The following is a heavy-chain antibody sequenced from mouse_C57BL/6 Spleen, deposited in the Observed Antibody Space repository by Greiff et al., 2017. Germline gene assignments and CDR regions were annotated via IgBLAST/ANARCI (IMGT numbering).Heavy chain of an antibody. V-gene: IGHV1-81*01. CDR1: GYTFTSYG. Sequence: VKLMESGAELARPGASVKLSCKASGYTFTSYGISWVKQRTGQGLEWIGEIYPRSGNTYYNEKFKGKATLTADKSSSTAYMELRSLPSEDSAVYFCARAGGGSSLDYWGQGTTLTVSS. CDR3: ARAGGGSSLDY. D-gene: IGHD1-1*01. J-gene: IGHJ2*01. CDR2: IYPRSGNT.